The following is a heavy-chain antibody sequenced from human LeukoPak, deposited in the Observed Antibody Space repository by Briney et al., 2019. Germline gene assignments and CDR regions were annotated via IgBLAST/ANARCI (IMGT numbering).Heavy chain of an antibody. D-gene: IGHD1-26*01. CDR3: ARDAPLPDF. V-gene: IGHV3-21*01. CDR1: GVTFSSYT. CDR2: ISSSSNYI. J-gene: IGHJ4*02. Sequence: GESLKISCAASGVTFSSYTMNWVRQAPGKGLEWVSSISSSSNYIYYADSVKGRFTISRDNAKNSLYLQMNSLRAEDTAVYYCARDAPLPDFWGQGTLVTVSS.